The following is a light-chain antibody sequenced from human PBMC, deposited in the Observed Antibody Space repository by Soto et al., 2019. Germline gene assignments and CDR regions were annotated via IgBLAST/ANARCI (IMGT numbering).Light chain of an antibody. Sequence: EIMLMQSRATLSLSPSERATLCWSASQSISKNYLAWYQQKPGLAPRLLIYDASSRATGIPDRFSASGSGTDFTLTISRLEPEDFAVFLCHQYASSPPTFGRGTKVDIK. CDR1: QSISKNY. CDR3: HQYASSPPT. CDR2: DAS. V-gene: IGKV3D-20*01. J-gene: IGKJ1*01.